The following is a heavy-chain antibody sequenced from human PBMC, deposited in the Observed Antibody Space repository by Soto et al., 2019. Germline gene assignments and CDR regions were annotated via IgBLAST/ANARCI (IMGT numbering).Heavy chain of an antibody. CDR1: GGTFSSYG. CDR2: IIPIFGTA. CDR3: ARDLRRKGAPDY. J-gene: IGHJ4*02. V-gene: IGHV1-69*12. Sequence: QVQLVQSGAEVKKPGSSVKVSCEASGGTFSSYGISWVRQAPGQGLEWMGGIIPIFGTANYAQKFQGRVTITADESTSTAYMELSSLRSEDTAVYYCARDLRRKGAPDYWGQGTLVTVPS. D-gene: IGHD1-26*01.